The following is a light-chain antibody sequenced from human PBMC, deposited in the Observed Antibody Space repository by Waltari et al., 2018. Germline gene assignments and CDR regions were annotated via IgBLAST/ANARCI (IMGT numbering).Light chain of an antibody. CDR2: DVS. CDR1: SSDVSGYNY. CDR3: CSFAGSYTWV. V-gene: IGLV2-11*01. Sequence: QSALTQPRSVSGSPGQSVTISCTGTSSDVSGYNYVSWFQQHPAKAPKVMIYDVSMRPSGVPDRFSGSKSGNMASLTISGLQAEDEADYYCCSFAGSYTWVFGGGTKLTVL. J-gene: IGLJ3*02.